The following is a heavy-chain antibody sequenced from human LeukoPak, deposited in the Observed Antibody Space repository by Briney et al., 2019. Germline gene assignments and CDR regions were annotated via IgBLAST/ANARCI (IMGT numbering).Heavy chain of an antibody. CDR3: AKNPSRRFGELLGDRFDP. CDR2: ISGSGGST. D-gene: IGHD3-10*01. Sequence: PGGSLRLSCAASGFTFSSYAMSWVRQAPGKGLEWVSAISGSGGSTYYADSVKGRFTISRDNSKNTLYLQMNSLRAEDTAVYYCAKNPSRRFGELLGDRFDPWGQGTLVTVSS. V-gene: IGHV3-23*01. CDR1: GFTFSSYA. J-gene: IGHJ5*02.